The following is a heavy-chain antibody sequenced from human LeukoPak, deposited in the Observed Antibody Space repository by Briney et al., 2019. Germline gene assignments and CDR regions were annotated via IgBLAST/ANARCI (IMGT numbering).Heavy chain of an antibody. CDR3: AREGQMATTSGLVSY. Sequence: GGSLRLSCAASAFSFSKFALIWVRQAPGKGLEWVSAITANGGYTLYADAVKGRFTISRDNSKNTLYLQMNSLRAEDTAVYYCAREGQMATTSGLVSYWGQGTLVTVSS. CDR1: AFSFSKFA. D-gene: IGHD5-24*01. J-gene: IGHJ4*02. CDR2: ITANGGYT. V-gene: IGHV3-23*01.